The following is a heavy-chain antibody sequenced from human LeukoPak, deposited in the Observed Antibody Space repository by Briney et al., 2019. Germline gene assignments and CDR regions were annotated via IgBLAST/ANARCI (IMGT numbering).Heavy chain of an antibody. CDR3: ARLPMVRGVIPRFSNFDY. V-gene: IGHV4-59*01. CDR2: IYYSGST. J-gene: IGHJ4*02. Sequence: SETLSLTCTVSGGSISSYYWSWIRQPPGKGLEWIGYIYYSGSTNYNPSLKSRVTISVDTSKNQFSLKLSSVTAADTAVYYCARLPMVRGVIPRFSNFDYWGQGTLVTVSS. CDR1: GGSISSYY. D-gene: IGHD3-10*01.